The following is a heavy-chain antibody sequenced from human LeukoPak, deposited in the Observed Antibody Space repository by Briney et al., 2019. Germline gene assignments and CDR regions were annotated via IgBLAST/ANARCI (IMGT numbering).Heavy chain of an antibody. CDR3: ARGVAGPYYYYYTDV. CDR2: ISAYNGNT. CDR1: GYTFTSYG. Sequence: ASVKVSCKASGYTFTSYGISWVRQAPGQGLEWMGWISAYNGNTNYAQKLQGRVTMTTDTSTSTAYVELRSLRSDDTAVYYCARGVAGPYYYYYTDVWGRGTTVTVSS. V-gene: IGHV1-18*01. J-gene: IGHJ6*03. D-gene: IGHD6-19*01.